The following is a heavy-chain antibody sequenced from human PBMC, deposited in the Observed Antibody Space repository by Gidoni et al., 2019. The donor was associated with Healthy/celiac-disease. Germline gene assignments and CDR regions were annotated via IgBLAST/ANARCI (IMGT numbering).Heavy chain of an antibody. V-gene: IGHV2-5*01. CDR1: GFSLSTSGVG. D-gene: IGHD3-16*02. J-gene: IGHJ4*02. CDR3: ARYTGWGGYFDY. Sequence: QITLKESGPTLVKPTQTLTLTCTFSGFSLSTSGVGVGWIRQPPGKALEWLALIYWNDDKRYSPSLKSRLTITKDTSKNQVVLKMTNMDPVDTATYYCARYTGWGGYFDYWGQGTLVTVSS. CDR2: IYWNDDK.